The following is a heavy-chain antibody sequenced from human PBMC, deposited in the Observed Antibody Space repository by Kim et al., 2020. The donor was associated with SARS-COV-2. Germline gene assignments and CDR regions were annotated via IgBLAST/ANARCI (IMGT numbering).Heavy chain of an antibody. CDR3: ARHSGSSGWYVPFDY. V-gene: IGHV4-39*01. D-gene: IGHD6-19*01. J-gene: IGHJ4*02. Sequence: PSLKSRVTISVDTSKSQFSLKLSSVTAADTAVYYCARHSGSSGWYVPFDYWGQGTLVTVSS.